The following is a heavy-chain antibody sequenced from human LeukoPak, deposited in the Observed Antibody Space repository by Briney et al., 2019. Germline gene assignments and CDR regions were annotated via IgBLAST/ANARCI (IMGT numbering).Heavy chain of an antibody. CDR1: GFTFSSYA. J-gene: IGHJ4*02. CDR3: AKGSCGGSCYWYYFDY. V-gene: IGHV3-23*01. CDR2: ISGSGGST. D-gene: IGHD2-15*01. Sequence: GGSLRLSCAASGFTFSSYAMSWVRQAPGKGLEWVSAISGSGGSTYYADSVKGRFTISRDNSKNTLYLRMNSLRAEDTAVYYCAKGSCGGSCYWYYFDYWGQGTLVTVSS.